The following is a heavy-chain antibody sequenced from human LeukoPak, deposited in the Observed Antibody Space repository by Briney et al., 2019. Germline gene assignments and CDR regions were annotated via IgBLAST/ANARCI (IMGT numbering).Heavy chain of an antibody. V-gene: IGHV1-18*01. D-gene: IGHD3-9*01. CDR3: ARDGAATIFYYYYYYMDV. CDR1: GYTFTSYG. J-gene: IGHJ6*03. CDR2: ISAYNGNT. Sequence: ASVKVSCKASGYTFTSYGISWVRQAPGQGLEWMGWISAYNGNTNYAQKLQGRVTMTTDTSTSTAYMELRSLRSDDTAVYYCARDGAATIFYYYYYYMDVWGKGTTVTVSS.